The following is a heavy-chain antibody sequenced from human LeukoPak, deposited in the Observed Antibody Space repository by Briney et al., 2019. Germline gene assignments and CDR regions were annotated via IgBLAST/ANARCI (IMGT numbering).Heavy chain of an antibody. CDR3: ARDGYSFGHDFDY. CDR2: IKGDGSST. J-gene: IGHJ4*02. D-gene: IGHD5-18*01. CDR1: GFTFSSYW. Sequence: GGSLRLSCAASGFTFSSYWMPWVRHTPGKGLVWVSRIKGDGSSTSYADSVKGRFTISRDNAKNTLYLQMNSLRAEDTAVYYCARDGYSFGHDFDYWGQGTLVTVSS. V-gene: IGHV3-74*01.